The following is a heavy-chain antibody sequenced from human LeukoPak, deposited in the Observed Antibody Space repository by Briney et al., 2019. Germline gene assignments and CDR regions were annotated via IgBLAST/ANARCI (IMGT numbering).Heavy chain of an antibody. Sequence: GGSLRLSCAASGFTFSDYSMTWIRQAPGKGLEWVSYISGSSRNINYADSVEGRFTISRDNANNLLYLQMNSLRVEDTAVYYCATVHCSGGSCYDGSYYGMDVWGQGTRSPSP. D-gene: IGHD2-15*01. CDR2: ISGSSRNI. CDR3: ATVHCSGGSCYDGSYYGMDV. CDR1: GFTFSDYS. J-gene: IGHJ6*02. V-gene: IGHV3-11*05.